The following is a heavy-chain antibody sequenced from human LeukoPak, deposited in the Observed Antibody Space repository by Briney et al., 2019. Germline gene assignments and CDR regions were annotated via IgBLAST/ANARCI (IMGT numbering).Heavy chain of an antibody. J-gene: IGHJ4*02. CDR3: ARSGYCTNGICYEYGY. Sequence: SETLSLTCTVSGGSISSSSYYWGWIRQPPGKGLGWVGSIYYSGSTYYNPSLKSRVTISVDTSKKQLSLKLSSVTAADTAVYYCARSGYCTNGICYEYGYWGQGTLVTVSS. CDR1: GGSISSSSYY. V-gene: IGHV4-39*01. CDR2: IYYSGST. D-gene: IGHD2-8*01.